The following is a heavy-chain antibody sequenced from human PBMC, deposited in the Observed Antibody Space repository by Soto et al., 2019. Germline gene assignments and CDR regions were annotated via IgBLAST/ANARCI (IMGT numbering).Heavy chain of an antibody. J-gene: IGHJ4*02. V-gene: IGHV1-18*01. CDR3: ARGMYGDY. D-gene: IGHD2-8*01. Sequence: QVHLVQSGAEAKKPGASVKVSCKGSGYAFTTYGITWVRQAPGQGLEWMGWNSAHNGNTNYAQKLQGRVTVTRDTSTSTAYMELRSLRSDDTAVYYCARGMYGDYWGQGALVTVSS. CDR2: NSAHNGNT. CDR1: GYAFTTYG.